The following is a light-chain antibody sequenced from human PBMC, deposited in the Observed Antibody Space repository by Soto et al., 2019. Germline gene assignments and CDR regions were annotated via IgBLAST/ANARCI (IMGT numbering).Light chain of an antibody. CDR2: DVS. Sequence: QSALTQPASVSGSPGQSITISCTGTSSDVGGYNYVSWYQQHPGKATKLMIYDVSNRPSGVSNRFSGSKSGNTASLTISGLQAEEEADYYCSSYTSSSTLVVFGGGTKLTVL. CDR3: SSYTSSSTLVV. J-gene: IGLJ2*01. V-gene: IGLV2-14*01. CDR1: SSDVGGYNY.